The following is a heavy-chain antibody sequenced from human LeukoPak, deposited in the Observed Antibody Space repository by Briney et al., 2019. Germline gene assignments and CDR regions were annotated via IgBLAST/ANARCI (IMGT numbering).Heavy chain of an antibody. D-gene: IGHD3-10*01. CDR3: VKDAARGYYYDSGRPY. CDR1: GFIFSDYA. V-gene: IGHV3-64D*06. Sequence: GGSLRLSCSASGFIFSDYAMNWVRQAPGKGLEYVSTISSNGGSTYYADSVKGRFTISRDNSRSTLYLQMSSLRAEDTAVYYCVKDAARGYYYDSGRPYWGQGTLVTVSS. J-gene: IGHJ4*02. CDR2: ISSNGGST.